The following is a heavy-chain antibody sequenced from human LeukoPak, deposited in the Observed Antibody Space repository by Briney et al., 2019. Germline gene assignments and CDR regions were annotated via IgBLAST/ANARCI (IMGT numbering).Heavy chain of an antibody. Sequence: ASVKVSCKASGYTFTSYGISWVRQAPGQGLEWMGWISAYNGNTNYAQKFQGRVTMTRDTSTSTVYMELSSLRSEDTAVYYCARDPDPGYCSSTSCYMGFDYWGQGTLVTVSS. D-gene: IGHD2-2*02. CDR3: ARDPDPGYCSSTSCYMGFDY. J-gene: IGHJ4*02. CDR1: GYTFTSYG. CDR2: ISAYNGNT. V-gene: IGHV1-18*01.